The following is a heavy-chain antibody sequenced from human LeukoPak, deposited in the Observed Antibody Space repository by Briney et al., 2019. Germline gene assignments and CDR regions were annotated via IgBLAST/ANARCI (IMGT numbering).Heavy chain of an antibody. J-gene: IGHJ4*02. CDR1: GGSISSYY. CDR2: IYYSGST. V-gene: IGHV4-59*01. D-gene: IGHD1-26*01. Sequence: SETLSLTCTASGGSISSYYWSWIRQPPGKGLEWIGYIYYSGSTNYNPSLKSRVTISVDTSKNQFSLKLSSVTAADTAVYYCASRGGIGGYFDYWGQGTLVTVSS. CDR3: ASRGGIGGYFDY.